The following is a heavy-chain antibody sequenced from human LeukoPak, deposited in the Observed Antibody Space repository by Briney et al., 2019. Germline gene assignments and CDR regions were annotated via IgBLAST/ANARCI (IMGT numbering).Heavy chain of an antibody. CDR2: IRSKANSYAT. V-gene: IGHV3-73*01. CDR1: GFTFSGSA. CDR3: TSRPKYYYMDV. J-gene: IGHJ6*03. Sequence: PGGSLRLSXAASGFTFSGSAMHWVRQASGKGLEWVGRIRSKANSYATAYDASVKGRLTISRDDSKNTAYLQMNSLKTEDTAVYYFTSRPKYYYMDVWGKGTTVTVSS.